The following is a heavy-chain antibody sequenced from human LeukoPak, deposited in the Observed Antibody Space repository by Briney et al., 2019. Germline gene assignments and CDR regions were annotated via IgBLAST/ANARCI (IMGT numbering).Heavy chain of an antibody. CDR2: INHSGST. V-gene: IGHV4-34*01. CDR3: ARAVYDYVWGSYRPVYYFDY. D-gene: IGHD3-16*02. J-gene: IGHJ4*02. CDR1: GGSFSGYY. Sequence: PSETLSLTCAVYGGSFSGYYWSWIRQPPGKGLEWIGEINHSGSTNYNPSLKSRVTISVDTPKNQFSLKLSSVTAADTAVYYCARAVYDYVWGSYRPVYYFDYWGQGTLVTVSS.